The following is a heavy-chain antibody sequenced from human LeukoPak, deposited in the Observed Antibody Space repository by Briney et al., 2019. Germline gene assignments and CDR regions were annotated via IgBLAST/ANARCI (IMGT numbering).Heavy chain of an antibody. D-gene: IGHD2-15*01. Sequence: GGSLRLSCAASGFTFSSYEMNWVRQAPGKVLEWVSYISSSGSTIYYADSVKGRFTISRDNAKNSLYLQMNSLRAEDTAVYYCARDPRYCSGGSCYSSIDYWGQGTLVTVSS. J-gene: IGHJ4*02. CDR2: ISSSGSTI. CDR3: ARDPRYCSGGSCYSSIDY. CDR1: GFTFSSYE. V-gene: IGHV3-48*03.